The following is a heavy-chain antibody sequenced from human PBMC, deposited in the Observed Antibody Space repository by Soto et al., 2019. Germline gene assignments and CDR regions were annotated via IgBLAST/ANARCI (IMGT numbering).Heavy chain of an antibody. Sequence: GGSLRLSCAASGFTFSSYGRNWVRQAPGKGLEWVSSISSSSYIYYADSVKGRFTISRDNAKNSLYLQMNSLRAEDTAVYYCARDRPDYDILTGSYAFDIWGQGTMVTVSS. V-gene: IGHV3-21*01. D-gene: IGHD3-9*01. CDR3: ARDRPDYDILTGSYAFDI. J-gene: IGHJ3*02. CDR1: GFTFSSYG. CDR2: ISSSSYI.